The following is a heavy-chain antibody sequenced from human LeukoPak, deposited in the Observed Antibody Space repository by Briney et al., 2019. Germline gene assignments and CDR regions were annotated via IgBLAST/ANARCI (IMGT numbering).Heavy chain of an antibody. J-gene: IGHJ4*02. CDR1: GFAFSGYS. Sequence: GGSLRLSCAGTGFAFSGYSMNWVRQAPGKGLEWVSYISSSGSTIYYADSVKGRFTISRDNAKNTLYLQMNSLRAEDTAVYYCARAWYSSSWYLPFDYWGQGTLVTVSA. CDR3: ARAWYSSSWYLPFDY. D-gene: IGHD6-13*01. V-gene: IGHV3-48*04. CDR2: ISSSGSTI.